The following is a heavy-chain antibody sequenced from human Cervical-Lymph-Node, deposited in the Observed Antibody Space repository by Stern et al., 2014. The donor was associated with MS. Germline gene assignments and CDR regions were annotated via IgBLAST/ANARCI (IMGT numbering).Heavy chain of an antibody. CDR3: AREFNYDSSGYYFYY. CDR2: IIPIFGTA. V-gene: IGHV1-69*01. Sequence: QLVQSGAEVKKPGSSVKVSCKASGGTFSTYGISWVRQAPGQGLEWLGGIIPIFGTANYAQKFQGRVTITADESTNTAYMELSSLRSEDTAVYYCAREFNYDSSGYYFYYWGQGTLVTVSS. CDR1: GGTFSTYG. D-gene: IGHD3-22*01. J-gene: IGHJ4*02.